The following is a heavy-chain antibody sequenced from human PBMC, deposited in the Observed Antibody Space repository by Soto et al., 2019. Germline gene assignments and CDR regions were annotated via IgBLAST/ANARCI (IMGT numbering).Heavy chain of an antibody. CDR3: AKGARDAIPLWSDWFDP. CDR1: GGAISNYY. V-gene: IGHV4-59*01. J-gene: IGHJ5*02. Sequence: PSETLSLTCTVSGGAISNYYWNWIRQPPGKGLEWIGYISYSGSTNYNPSLWSRVTMSVDTSKNQFSLKLSSVTAADTAVYYCAKGARDAIPLWSDWFDPWGQGTLVTVSS. CDR2: ISYSGST. D-gene: IGHD3-10*01.